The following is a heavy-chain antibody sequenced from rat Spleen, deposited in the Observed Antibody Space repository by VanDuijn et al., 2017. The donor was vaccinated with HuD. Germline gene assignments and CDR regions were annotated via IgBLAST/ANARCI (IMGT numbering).Heavy chain of an antibody. CDR3: ARENLDYFDY. CDR1: GFTFSDYY. J-gene: IGHJ2*01. V-gene: IGHV5-29*01. CDR2: ISYDGSST. Sequence: EVQLVESDGGLVQPGRSLKLSCAASGFTFSDYYMAWVRQAPTKGLEWVATISYDGSSTYYRDSVKGRFTISRDNAKSTLYLQMYSLRSEDTATYYCARENLDYFDYWGQGVMVTVSS.